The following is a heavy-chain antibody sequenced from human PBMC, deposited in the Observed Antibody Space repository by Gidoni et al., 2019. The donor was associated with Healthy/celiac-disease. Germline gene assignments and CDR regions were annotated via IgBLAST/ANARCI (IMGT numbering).Heavy chain of an antibody. D-gene: IGHD3-16*02. CDR2: IYYSGST. J-gene: IGHJ4*02. V-gene: IGHV4-39*01. Sequence: QLQLQESGPGLVKPSETLSLPCTVSGGSISSSSYYWGWIRQPPGKGLEWIGSIYYSGSTYYNPSLKSRVTISVDTSKNQFSLKLSSVTAADTAVYYCARLVWGSYRYIDYWGQGTLVTVSS. CDR1: GGSISSSSYY. CDR3: ARLVWGSYRYIDY.